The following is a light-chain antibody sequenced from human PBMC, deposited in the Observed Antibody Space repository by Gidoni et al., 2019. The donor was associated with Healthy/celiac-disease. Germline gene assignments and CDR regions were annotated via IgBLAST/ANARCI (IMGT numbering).Light chain of an antibody. V-gene: IGKV3-11*01. Sequence: EIVLTQSPATLSWSPGERATLSCRASQSVSSYLAWYQQQPGQAPRLLIYDASNRATGIPARFSVSGSGTDFTLTISSLAPEDFAVYYCQRRSNWPPLYTFGQXTKLEIK. CDR1: QSVSSY. CDR2: DAS. J-gene: IGKJ2*01. CDR3: QRRSNWPPLYT.